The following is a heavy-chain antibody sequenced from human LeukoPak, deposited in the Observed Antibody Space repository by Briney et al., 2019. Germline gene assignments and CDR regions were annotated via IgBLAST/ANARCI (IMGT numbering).Heavy chain of an antibody. V-gene: IGHV1-18*01. D-gene: IGHD6-6*01. J-gene: IGHJ4*02. CDR2: ISTHNADA. CDR1: GYTFTAYG. CDR3: ARDPRPYSSSSVNYYFDY. Sequence: ASVKVSCKASGYTFTAYGVSWVRQAPGQGLEWMGWISTHNADAKYVQNFQGRLSMTTDTSTDTAYMDLRSLRSDDTAVYYCARDPRPYSSSSVNYYFDYWGQGTLVTVSS.